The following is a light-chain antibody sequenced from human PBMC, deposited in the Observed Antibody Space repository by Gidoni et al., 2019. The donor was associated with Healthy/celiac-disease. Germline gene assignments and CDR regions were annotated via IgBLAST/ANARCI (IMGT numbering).Light chain of an antibody. CDR3: QQSDSTLIA. CDR1: QSISSY. Sequence: DIQMTQSPSSLSASVGDRVTITCRARQSISSYLNWYQQKPGKAPKLLIYAASSLQSGVPSRFSGSGSGTDFTLNSSSLQPEDFATYYCQQSDSTLIAFGQGTRLEIK. J-gene: IGKJ5*01. CDR2: AAS. V-gene: IGKV1-39*01.